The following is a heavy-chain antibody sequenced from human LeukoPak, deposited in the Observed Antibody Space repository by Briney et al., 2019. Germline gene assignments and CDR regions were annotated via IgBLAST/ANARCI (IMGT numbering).Heavy chain of an antibody. CDR2: IHHSGRT. Sequence: SETLSLTCSVSDGDGSIGRLYWSWIRQPPGKGLEWIAYIHHSGRTSYGPSLRSRVTISIDTSRKQLSLKVRSVTAADTAVYYCARNNNLVGATNNDAFDIWGQGTMVTVSS. J-gene: IGHJ3*02. CDR3: ARNNNLVGATNNDAFDI. CDR1: DGDGSIGRLY. V-gene: IGHV4-59*11. D-gene: IGHD1-26*01.